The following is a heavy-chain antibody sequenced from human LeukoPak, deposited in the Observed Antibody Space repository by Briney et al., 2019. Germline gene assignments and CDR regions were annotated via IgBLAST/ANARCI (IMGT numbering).Heavy chain of an antibody. V-gene: IGHV3-49*03. CDR3: TRGGTGDPGKNFDY. D-gene: IGHD7-27*01. J-gene: IGHJ4*02. CDR2: IRSKAYGGTT. CDR1: GFTFGDYA. Sequence: GGSLRLSCTASGFTFGDYAMSWFRQAPGKGLEWVGFIRSKAYGGTTEYAASVKGRFTISRDDSKSTAYLQMNSLKTEDTAVYYCTRGGTGDPGKNFDYWGQGTLVTVSS.